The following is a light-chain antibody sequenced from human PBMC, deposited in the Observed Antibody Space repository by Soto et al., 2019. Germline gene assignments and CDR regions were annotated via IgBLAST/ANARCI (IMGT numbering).Light chain of an antibody. J-gene: IGKJ1*01. CDR3: HQYYNRPPWT. Sequence: EIGMTQSPATLSVSPGERATLSCRASQSVSSNLAWYQQKPGQAPRLLIYGASTRATGIPARFRGSRSGTDFTLTISSLQPEDSATYYCHQYYNRPPWTFGQGTKVDIK. CDR1: QSVSSN. CDR2: GAS. V-gene: IGKV3-15*01.